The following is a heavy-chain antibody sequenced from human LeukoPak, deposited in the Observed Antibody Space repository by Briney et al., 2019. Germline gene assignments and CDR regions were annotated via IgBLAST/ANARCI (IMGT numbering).Heavy chain of an antibody. J-gene: IGHJ4*02. V-gene: IGHV3-7*04. CDR2: IKEDGSKI. CDR1: GFTLSSNW. Sequence: GGSLRLSCAASGFTLSSNWMSWVRQAPGKGLEWVANIKEDGSKIYYADSVKGRFTISRDNARNSLYLQMNSLRAEDTALYYCARGYGDYDFFFNYWGQGTLVTVSS. CDR3: ARGYGDYDFFFNY. D-gene: IGHD4-17*01.